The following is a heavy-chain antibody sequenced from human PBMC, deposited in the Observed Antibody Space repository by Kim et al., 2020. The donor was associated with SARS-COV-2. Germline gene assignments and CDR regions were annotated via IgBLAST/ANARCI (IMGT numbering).Heavy chain of an antibody. CDR2: INAGNGNT. CDR3: ARAPLSVVGATTYGMDV. CDR1: GYTFTSYA. J-gene: IGHJ6*02. Sequence: ASVKVSCKASGYTFTSYAMHWVRQAPGQRLEWMGWINAGNGNTKYSQKFQGRVTITRDTSASTAYMELSSLRSEDTAVYYCARAPLSVVGATTYGMDVWGQGTTVTVSS. D-gene: IGHD1-26*01. V-gene: IGHV1-3*01.